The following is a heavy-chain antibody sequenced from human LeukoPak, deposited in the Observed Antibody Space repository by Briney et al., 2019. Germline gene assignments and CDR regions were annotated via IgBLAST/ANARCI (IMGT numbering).Heavy chain of an antibody. CDR3: ARAPTITTIFDY. CDR2: IYSGGTT. J-gene: IGHJ4*02. V-gene: IGHV3-53*01. CDR1: GLTVSSNY. D-gene: IGHD4-11*01. Sequence: GGSLRLSCTASGLTVSSNYMSWVRQAPGKGLEWVSIIYSGGTTHYADSVRGRFAVSRDDSKSTVYLQMNNLRTEDTAVYYCARAPTITTIFDYWGQGTLVTVSS.